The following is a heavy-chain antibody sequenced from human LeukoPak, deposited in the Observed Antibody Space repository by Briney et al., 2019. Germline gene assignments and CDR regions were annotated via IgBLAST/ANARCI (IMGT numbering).Heavy chain of an antibody. CDR2: INPNSGGT. CDR3: AGYDFGEWMEGGY. V-gene: IGHV1-2*02. J-gene: IGHJ4*02. Sequence: ASVKVSCKASGYTFTGYYMHWVRQAPGQGLEWMGWINPNSGGTNYAQKFQGRVTMTRDTSISTAYMELSRLRSDDTAVYYCAGYDFGEWMEGGYXGQGTLVTVSS. D-gene: IGHD5-12*01. CDR1: GYTFTGYY.